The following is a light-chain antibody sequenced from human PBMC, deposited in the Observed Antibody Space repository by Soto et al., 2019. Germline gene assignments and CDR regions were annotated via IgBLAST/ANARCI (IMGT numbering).Light chain of an antibody. Sequence: DIQMTQSPSSLSASVGDRVTITCRASQSISNSLNWYQQKPGKAPKLLIYAASSLQGGVPSRFSGSGYGTDFTLTISSLQPEDFATYYRQQSSTTPMYTFGQGTKLEIK. J-gene: IGKJ2*01. V-gene: IGKV1-39*01. CDR1: QSISNS. CDR2: AAS. CDR3: QQSSTTPMYT.